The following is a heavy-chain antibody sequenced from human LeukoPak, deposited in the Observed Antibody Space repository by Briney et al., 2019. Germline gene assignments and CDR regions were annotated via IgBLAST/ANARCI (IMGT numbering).Heavy chain of an antibody. CDR2: IYYSGST. CDR1: GGSISNGDHY. Sequence: SETLSLTCTVSGGSISNGDHYWSWIRQHPGKGLEWIGHIYYSGSTNYNPSLKSRVTISVDTSKNQFSLKLSSVTAADTAVYYCARDGMATLFDYWGQGTLVTVSS. V-gene: IGHV4-31*03. CDR3: ARDGMATLFDY. D-gene: IGHD5-24*01. J-gene: IGHJ4*02.